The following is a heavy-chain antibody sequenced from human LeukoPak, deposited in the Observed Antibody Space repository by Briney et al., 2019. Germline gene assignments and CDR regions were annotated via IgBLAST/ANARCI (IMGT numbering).Heavy chain of an antibody. CDR1: GGSISSYY. Sequence: SETLSLTCTVSGGSISSYYWSWIRQPPGMGLEWIGYIYYSGSTNYNPSLKSRVTISVNTSKNQFSLKLSSVTAADTAVYYCARSSVGTDFDYWGQGTLVTVSS. V-gene: IGHV4-59*01. CDR3: ARSSVGTDFDY. CDR2: IYYSGST. J-gene: IGHJ4*02. D-gene: IGHD7-27*01.